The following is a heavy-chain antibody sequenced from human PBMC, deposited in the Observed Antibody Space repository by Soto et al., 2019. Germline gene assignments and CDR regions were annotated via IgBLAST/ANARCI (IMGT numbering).Heavy chain of an antibody. CDR3: ARDGGSYYLDY. D-gene: IGHD1-26*01. Sequence: GSLRLSCGAAGVNFGSYAMHCIRQAPGKGLEYVSVISSNGGSTYCANSVKGRFTISRDNSKNTLYLQMGSLRAEDMAVYYCARDGGSYYLDYWGQGTLVTVSS. V-gene: IGHV3-64*01. CDR1: GVNFGSYA. J-gene: IGHJ4*02. CDR2: ISSNGGST.